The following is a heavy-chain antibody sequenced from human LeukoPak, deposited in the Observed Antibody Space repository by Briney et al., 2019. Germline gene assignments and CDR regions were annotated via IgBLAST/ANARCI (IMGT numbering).Heavy chain of an antibody. D-gene: IGHD4-23*01. CDR2: ISRSSSYI. CDR1: RFTFSSYT. J-gene: IGHJ4*02. Sequence: GGSLRLSCAASRFTFSSYTMNWVRQAPGKGLEWVSSISRSSSYIYYADSMKGRSTISRDNANNSLFLQMNSLRAEDTAVYYCARGGVSVGGNFDYWGQGTLVTVSS. CDR3: ARGGVSVGGNFDY. V-gene: IGHV3-21*01.